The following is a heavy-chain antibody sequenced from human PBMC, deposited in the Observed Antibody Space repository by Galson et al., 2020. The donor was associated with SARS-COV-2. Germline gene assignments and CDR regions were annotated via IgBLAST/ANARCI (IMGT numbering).Heavy chain of an antibody. Sequence: TGGSLRLSCAASGFTFSSYAMSWARQAPGKGLEWVSCISGSGDSTYYADSVKGRFTISRDSSKNTLYLQMNSLRAEDTAVYYCAKWGVASAGAYYYYGMDVWGQGTTVTVSS. CDR3: AKWGVASAGAYYYYGMDV. D-gene: IGHD6-13*01. CDR1: GFTFSSYA. CDR2: ISGSGDST. J-gene: IGHJ6*02. V-gene: IGHV3-23*01.